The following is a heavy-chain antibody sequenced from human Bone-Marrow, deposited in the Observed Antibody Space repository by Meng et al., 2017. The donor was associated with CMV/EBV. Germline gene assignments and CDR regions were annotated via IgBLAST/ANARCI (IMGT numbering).Heavy chain of an antibody. CDR3: AKLQLDGMDV. D-gene: IGHD4-11*01. Sequence: SVKVSCKASGGTFSSYTISWVRQAPGEGLEWMGRIITILGIANYAQKFQGRVTITADKSTSTAYMELSSLRSEDTAVYYCAKLQLDGMDVWGQGTTVTVSS. J-gene: IGHJ6*02. V-gene: IGHV1-69*02. CDR1: GGTFSSYT. CDR2: IITILGIA.